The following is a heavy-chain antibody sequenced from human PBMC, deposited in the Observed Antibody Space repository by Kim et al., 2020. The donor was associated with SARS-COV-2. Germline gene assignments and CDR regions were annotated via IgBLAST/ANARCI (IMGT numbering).Heavy chain of an antibody. CDR3: ARVPYYYDSSGRDAFDI. Sequence: SETLSLTCTVSGGSISSYYWSWIRQPPGKGLEWIGYIYYSGSTNYSPSLKSRVTISVDTSKNQFSLKLSSVTAADTAVYYCARVPYYYDSSGRDAFDIWGQGTMVTVSS. D-gene: IGHD3-22*01. J-gene: IGHJ3*02. CDR1: GGSISSYY. CDR2: IYYSGST. V-gene: IGHV4-59*01.